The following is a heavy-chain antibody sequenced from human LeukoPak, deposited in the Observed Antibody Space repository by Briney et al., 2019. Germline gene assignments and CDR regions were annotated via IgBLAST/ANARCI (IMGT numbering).Heavy chain of an antibody. CDR1: GGSISSCY. Sequence: PSETLSLTCTVSGGSISSCYWSWIRQPPGKGLEWIRYIYYSGSTNYNPSLKSRVTISVDTSKNQFSLKLSSVTAADTAVYYCARSRGIAIPPYFDYWGQGTLVTVSS. V-gene: IGHV4-59*01. CDR2: IYYSGST. D-gene: IGHD6-13*01. J-gene: IGHJ4*02. CDR3: ARSRGIAIPPYFDY.